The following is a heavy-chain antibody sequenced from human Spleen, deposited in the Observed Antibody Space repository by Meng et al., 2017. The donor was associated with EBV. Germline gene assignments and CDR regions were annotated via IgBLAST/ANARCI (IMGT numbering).Heavy chain of an antibody. Sequence: QVQVVESGGGLVKPGGSLRPSCAASGFTFSDFYMSWIRQAPGKGLELFSYITSSGNPIYYADSVKGRFIISRDNAKNSLYLQMNSLRAEDAAVYYCATYRDYVLDYWGQGTLVTVSS. CDR2: ITSSGNPI. CDR1: GFTFSDFY. J-gene: IGHJ4*02. V-gene: IGHV3-11*01. CDR3: ATYRDYVLDY. D-gene: IGHD4-17*01.